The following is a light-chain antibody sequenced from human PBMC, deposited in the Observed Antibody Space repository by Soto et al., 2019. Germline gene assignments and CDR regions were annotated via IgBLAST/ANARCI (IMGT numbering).Light chain of an antibody. CDR1: QSVLYSSNNKNY. J-gene: IGKJ2*01. Sequence: DIVMTQSPDSLAVSLGERATINCKSSQSVLYSSNNKNYLAWYQQKPGQPPKLLIYWASTRESGVPDRFSGSGSGTDFILTICSLQAEDVAVYYCQQYYSTPYTFGQGTKLEIK. V-gene: IGKV4-1*01. CDR2: WAS. CDR3: QQYYSTPYT.